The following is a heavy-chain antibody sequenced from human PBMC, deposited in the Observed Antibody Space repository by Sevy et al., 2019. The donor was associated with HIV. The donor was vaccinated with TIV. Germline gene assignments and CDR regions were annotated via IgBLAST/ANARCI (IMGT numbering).Heavy chain of an antibody. CDR1: GFTFSSYS. J-gene: IGHJ4*02. Sequence: GGSLRLSCAASGFTFSSYSMNWVRQAPGKGLEWVSSISSSSSYIYYADSVKGRFTISRDNAKNSLYLQMNSLRAEDTAVYYCARGPRVAAAADFDYWGQGTLVTVSS. D-gene: IGHD6-13*01. V-gene: IGHV3-21*01. CDR2: ISSSSSYI. CDR3: ARGPRVAAAADFDY.